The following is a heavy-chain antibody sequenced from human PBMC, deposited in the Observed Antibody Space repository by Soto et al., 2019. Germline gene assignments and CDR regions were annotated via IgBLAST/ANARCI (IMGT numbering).Heavy chain of an antibody. CDR1: GGSISSYY. CDR2: IYYSGST. J-gene: IGHJ4*02. D-gene: IGHD3-10*01. CDR3: ARLEFWFGEFSIFDY. V-gene: IGHV4-59*01. Sequence: SETLSLTCTVSGGSISSYYWSWIRQPPGKGLEWIGYIYYSGSTNYNPSLKSRVTISVDTSKNQFSLKLSSVTAADTAVYYCARLEFWFGEFSIFDYWSQGTLVPVSS.